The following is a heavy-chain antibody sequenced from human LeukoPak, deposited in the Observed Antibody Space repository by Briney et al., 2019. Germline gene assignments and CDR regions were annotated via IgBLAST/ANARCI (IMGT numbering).Heavy chain of an antibody. CDR3: TSQDRAMVTAFDH. V-gene: IGHV4-59*08. D-gene: IGHD5-18*01. Sequence: SEALSLTCTVSGGSISSYYWSWIRQPPGKGLEWIGYISYSGSTNYNPSLKSRVTISVDTSKNQFSLNLSSVTAADTAVYYCTSQDRAMVTAFDHWGQGTLVTVSS. CDR1: GGSISSYY. J-gene: IGHJ4*02. CDR2: ISYSGST.